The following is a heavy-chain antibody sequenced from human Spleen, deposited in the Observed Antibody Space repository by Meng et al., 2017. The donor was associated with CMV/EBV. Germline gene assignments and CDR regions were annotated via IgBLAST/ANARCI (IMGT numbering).Heavy chain of an antibody. CDR3: ARDRSQYGGNSKYTLTAQGYGMDV. J-gene: IGHJ6*02. D-gene: IGHD4-23*01. CDR2: ISSSENTI. CDR1: GFTLSSYE. V-gene: IGHV3-48*03. Sequence: GGSLRLSCVASGFTLSSYEMNWVRQAPGKGLEWVSYISSSENTIYYADSVKGRFTISRDNAKNSLYLQMNSLRAEDTAAYYCARDRSQYGGNSKYTLTAQGYGMDVWGQGTTVTVSS.